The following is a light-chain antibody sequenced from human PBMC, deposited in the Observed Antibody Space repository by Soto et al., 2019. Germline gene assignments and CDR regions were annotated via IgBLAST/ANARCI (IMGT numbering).Light chain of an antibody. CDR2: DII. Sequence: SVLTQPASVSGSPGQSITISCTGTSSDVGAYIFVSWYQQHPGKAPKLMIYDIINRPSGVSNRFSDSKSGNTASLTISGLQAEDEADYYCVSFTTSRSYVFGTGTKVTVL. CDR3: VSFTTSRSYV. CDR1: SSDVGAYIF. V-gene: IGLV2-14*03. J-gene: IGLJ1*01.